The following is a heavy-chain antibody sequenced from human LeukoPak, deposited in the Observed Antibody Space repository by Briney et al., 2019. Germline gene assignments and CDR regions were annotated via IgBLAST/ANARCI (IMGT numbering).Heavy chain of an antibody. CDR1: GGSISSSSYY. V-gene: IGHV4-39*07. CDR2: IYYSGST. J-gene: IGHJ4*02. CDR3: ARGESAGYDSSGYYRQYYFDY. Sequence: SETLSLTCTVSGGSISSSSYYWGWIRQPPGKGLEWIGSIYYSGSTYYNPSLKSRVTISEDTSKNQFSLKLSSVTAADTAVYYCARGESAGYDSSGYYRQYYFDYWGQGTLVTVSS. D-gene: IGHD3-22*01.